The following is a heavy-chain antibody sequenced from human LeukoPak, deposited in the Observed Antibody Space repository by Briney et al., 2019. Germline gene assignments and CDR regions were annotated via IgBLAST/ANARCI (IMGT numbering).Heavy chain of an antibody. CDR1: GFTFSSYS. Sequence: GGSLRLSCAASGFTFSSYSMNWVRQAPGKGLEWVSSISSSSSYIYYADSVKGRFTISRDNAKNSLYLQMNSLRAEDTVVYYCARVGYYDSSGYHFDYRGQGTLVTVSS. D-gene: IGHD3-22*01. V-gene: IGHV3-21*01. J-gene: IGHJ4*02. CDR3: ARVGYYDSSGYHFDY. CDR2: ISSSSSYI.